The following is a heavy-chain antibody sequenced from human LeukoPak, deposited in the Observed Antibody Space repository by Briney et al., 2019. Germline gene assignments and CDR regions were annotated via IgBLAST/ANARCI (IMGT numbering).Heavy chain of an antibody. CDR2: ISGSGGST. V-gene: IGHV3-23*01. CDR3: ATGDRTIFGVVTTRPPDY. CDR1: GFMFSSNW. D-gene: IGHD3-3*01. Sequence: GGSLRLSCAASGFMFSSNWMSWVRQAPGKGLEWVSTISGSGGSTYYAGSVKGRFTISRDTSKKTLYLQMNSLRAEDTAVYYCATGDRTIFGVVTTRPPDYWGQGILVTVSS. J-gene: IGHJ4*02.